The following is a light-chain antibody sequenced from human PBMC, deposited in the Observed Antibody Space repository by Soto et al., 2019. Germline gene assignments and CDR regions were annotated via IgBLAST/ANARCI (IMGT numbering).Light chain of an antibody. CDR2: DAS. CDR1: QSVSDN. J-gene: IGKJ4*01. Sequence: EIVMTQSPATLSLSPGERATLSCMASQSVSDNLAWYQQKPGQAPRLLIYDASTRATGIPARFSGSGSGTEFTLTISSLQSEDFAIYYCQQYNFWPPLLTFGGGTKVEI. CDR3: QQYNFWPPLLT. V-gene: IGKV3-15*01.